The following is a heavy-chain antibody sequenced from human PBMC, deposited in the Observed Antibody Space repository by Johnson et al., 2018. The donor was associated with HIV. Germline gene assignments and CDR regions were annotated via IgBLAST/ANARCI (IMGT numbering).Heavy chain of an antibody. D-gene: IGHD1-7*01. Sequence: QVQLVESGGGVVQPGRSLRLSCAASGFTFSSYGMHWVRQAPGKGLEWVAFIRYDGSNKYYADSVKGRFTISRDNSKNTLYLQMDSLRAEDTAVYYCARDRDRLNWNYGALDIWGQGTMVTVSS. CDR2: IRYDGSNK. J-gene: IGHJ3*02. CDR1: GFTFSSYG. CDR3: ARDRDRLNWNYGALDI. V-gene: IGHV3-33*08.